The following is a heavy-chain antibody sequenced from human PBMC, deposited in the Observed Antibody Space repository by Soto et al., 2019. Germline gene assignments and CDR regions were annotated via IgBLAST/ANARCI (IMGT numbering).Heavy chain of an antibody. CDR2: INHSGST. J-gene: IGHJ4*02. D-gene: IGHD1-1*01. Sequence: SETLSLTCAVYGGSFSGYYCSWIRQPPGKGLEWIGEINHSGSTNFNPSLKSRVRISVDTSKMQFSLKVRSVTAADTAVYYCARHYPIGNNWNYFDHWGQGTLVTVSS. CDR3: ARHYPIGNNWNYFDH. CDR1: GGSFSGYY. V-gene: IGHV4-34*01.